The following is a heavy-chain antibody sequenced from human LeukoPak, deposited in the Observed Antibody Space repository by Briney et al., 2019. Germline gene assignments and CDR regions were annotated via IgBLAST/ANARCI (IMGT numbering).Heavy chain of an antibody. D-gene: IGHD6-19*01. V-gene: IGHV3-23*01. J-gene: IGHJ4*02. CDR2: LSASGGST. CDR3: AKDLGWHFDY. CDR1: GFAFSTYA. Sequence: GGSLRLSCAAPGFAFSTYAMSWVRQAPGKGLEWVSALSASGGSTYYADSVKGRFTISRDNSKNTLYLRMNSLRAEDTAVYYCAKDLGWHFDYWGQGILVTVSS.